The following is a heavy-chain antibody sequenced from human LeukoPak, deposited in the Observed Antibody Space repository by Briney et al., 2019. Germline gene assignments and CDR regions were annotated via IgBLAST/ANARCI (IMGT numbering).Heavy chain of an antibody. Sequence: SVKVSCKASGGTFSSYAISWVRQAPGQGLEWMGGIIPIFGTANYAQKFQGRVTITADESTSTAYMELSSLRSEDTAVYFCARDGGSFSYNMDVWGQGTTVTVSS. CDR2: IIPIFGTA. D-gene: IGHD1-26*01. CDR1: GGTFSSYA. J-gene: IGHJ6*02. V-gene: IGHV1-69*13. CDR3: ARDGGSFSYNMDV.